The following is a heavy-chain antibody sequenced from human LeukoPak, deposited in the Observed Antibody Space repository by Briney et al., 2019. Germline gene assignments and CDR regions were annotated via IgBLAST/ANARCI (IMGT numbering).Heavy chain of an antibody. D-gene: IGHD3-9*01. Sequence: PGGSLRLSCAASGFTFSDYYMSWIRQAPGKGLEWVSYISSSGSTIYYADSVKGRFTISRDNAKNSLYLQMNSLRAEDTAVYYCAREAGTSPYYDILTGYESKGKYHWFDPWGQGPLVTVSS. J-gene: IGHJ5*02. V-gene: IGHV3-11*01. CDR2: ISSSGSTI. CDR3: AREAGTSPYYDILTGYESKGKYHWFDP. CDR1: GFTFSDYY.